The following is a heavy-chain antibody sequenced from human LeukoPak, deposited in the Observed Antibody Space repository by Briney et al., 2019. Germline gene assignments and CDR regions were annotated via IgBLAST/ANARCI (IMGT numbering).Heavy chain of an antibody. J-gene: IGHJ4*02. CDR3: ARTPYYYDSSGYYIPD. CDR2: INHSGST. D-gene: IGHD3-22*01. Sequence: SETLSLTCAVYGGSFSGYYWSWIRQPPGKGLEWIGEINHSGSTNYNPSLKSRVTISVDTSKNQFSLKLSSVTAADTAVYYCARTPYYYDSSGYYIPDWGQGTLVTVSS. CDR1: GGSFSGYY. V-gene: IGHV4-34*01.